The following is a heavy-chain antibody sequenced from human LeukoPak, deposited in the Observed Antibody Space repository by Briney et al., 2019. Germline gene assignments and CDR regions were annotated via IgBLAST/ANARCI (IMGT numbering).Heavy chain of an antibody. CDR1: GGSISSYY. V-gene: IGHV4-59*01. Sequence: SETKSLTCTVSGGSISSYYWSWIRQPPGKGLEWIGYIYYSGSTNYNPSLKSRVTISVDTSKNQFSLKLSSVTAADTAVYYCARGLAETDAFDIWGQGTMVTVSS. D-gene: IGHD5-24*01. J-gene: IGHJ3*02. CDR2: IYYSGST. CDR3: ARGLAETDAFDI.